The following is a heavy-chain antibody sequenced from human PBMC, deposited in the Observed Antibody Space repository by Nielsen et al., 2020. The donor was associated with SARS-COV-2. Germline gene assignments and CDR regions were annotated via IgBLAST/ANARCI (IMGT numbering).Heavy chain of an antibody. CDR3: AKDGVVRGDALDL. V-gene: IGHV3-23*01. Sequence: GESLKISCAASGFTFNIYAMAWVRRAPGRGLKWVTGVSASGGSTYYTDSVKGRFSISRDNSKNTLFLQMHSLRVEDTALYYWAKDGVVRGDALDLWGQGTMVTVSS. D-gene: IGHD3-10*01. CDR2: VSASGGST. CDR1: GFTFNIYA. J-gene: IGHJ3*01.